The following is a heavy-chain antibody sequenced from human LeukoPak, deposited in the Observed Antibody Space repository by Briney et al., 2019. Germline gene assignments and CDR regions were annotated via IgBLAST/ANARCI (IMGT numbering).Heavy chain of an antibody. CDR1: GFTYNTYA. CDR3: ARAQRAYGDYHTFDY. CDR2: ISYDGSDK. V-gene: IGHV3-30-3*01. Sequence: GGSLRLSCAASGFTYNTYAVHWVRQAPGKGLEWVAAISYDGSDKYYADSVKGRFTISRDNSKDTLYLQMSSLRAEDTAVYYCARAQRAYGDYHTFDYWGQGTLVTVSS. J-gene: IGHJ4*02. D-gene: IGHD4-17*01.